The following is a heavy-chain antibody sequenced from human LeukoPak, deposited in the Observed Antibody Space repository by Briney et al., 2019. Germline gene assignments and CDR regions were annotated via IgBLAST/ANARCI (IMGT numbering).Heavy chain of an antibody. Sequence: PSETLSLTCTVSGGSISSYYWSWIRQPPGKGLEWIGYIYHSGSTNYNPSLKSRVTISVDTSKNQFSLKLSSVTAADTAVYYCARDRSIAAAGRILGYWGQGTLVTVSS. V-gene: IGHV4-59*01. D-gene: IGHD6-13*01. CDR3: ARDRSIAAAGRILGY. CDR1: GGSISSYY. J-gene: IGHJ4*02. CDR2: IYHSGST.